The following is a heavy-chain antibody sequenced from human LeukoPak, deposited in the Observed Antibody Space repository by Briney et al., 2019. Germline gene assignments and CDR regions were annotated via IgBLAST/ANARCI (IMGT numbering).Heavy chain of an antibody. CDR2: INPNSGGT. J-gene: IGHJ3*02. CDR1: GYTFTGYY. V-gene: IGHV1-2*06. D-gene: IGHD3-22*01. Sequence: VTSVKVSCKASGYTFTGYYMDWVQQAPGQGLEWIGRINPNSGGTNYAQKFQGRVTMTRDTSISTAYMELSRLRSDDTAVYYCARTMIVPLPGDAFDIWGQGTMVTVSS. CDR3: ARTMIVPLPGDAFDI.